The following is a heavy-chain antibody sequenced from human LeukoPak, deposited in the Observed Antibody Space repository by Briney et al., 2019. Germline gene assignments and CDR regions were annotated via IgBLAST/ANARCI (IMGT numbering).Heavy chain of an antibody. CDR3: ARKWGFGFRWDNWFDP. J-gene: IGHJ5*02. D-gene: IGHD1-26*01. V-gene: IGHV4-34*01. CDR2: INHSGST. Sequence: YGGXXXGYYWSWIRQPPGKGLEWIGEINHSGSTNYNPSLKSRVTISVDTSKNQFSLKLSSVTAADTAVYYCARKWGFGFRWDNWFDPWGQGTLVTVSS. CDR1: GGXXXGYY.